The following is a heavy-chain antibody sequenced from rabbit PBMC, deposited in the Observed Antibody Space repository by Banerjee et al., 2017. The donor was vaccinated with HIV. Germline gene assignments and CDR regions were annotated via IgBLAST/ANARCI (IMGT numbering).Heavy chain of an antibody. CDR3: ARDRDYNYDYPFATFNL. CDR2: IYTGSSGST. D-gene: IGHD6-1*01. J-gene: IGHJ4*01. Sequence: QEQLEESGGDLVKPEGSLTLTCTASGFSFSSSYYMCWVRQAPGKGLEWIACIYTGSSGSTYYANWAKGRFTISKTSSTTVTLQMTSLTAADTATYFCARDRDYNYDYPFATFNLWGPGTLVTVS. V-gene: IGHV1S45*01. CDR1: GFSFSSSYY.